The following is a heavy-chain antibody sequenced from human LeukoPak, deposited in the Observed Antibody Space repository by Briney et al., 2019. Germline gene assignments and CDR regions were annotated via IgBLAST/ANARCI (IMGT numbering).Heavy chain of an antibody. CDR1: GFTFSSYA. CDR2: ISGSGGST. V-gene: IGHV3-23*01. Sequence: GGSLRLSCAASGFTFSSYAMSWVRQAPGKGLEWVSAISGSGGSTYYADSVKGRFTISRDNSKNTLYLQMNSLRAEDTAVYYCAKDYCDSSGYYYLDYWGQGTLVTVSS. CDR3: AKDYCDSSGYYYLDY. J-gene: IGHJ4*02. D-gene: IGHD3-22*01.